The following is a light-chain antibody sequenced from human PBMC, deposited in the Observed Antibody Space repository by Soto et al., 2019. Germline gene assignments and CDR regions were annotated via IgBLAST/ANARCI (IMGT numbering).Light chain of an antibody. Sequence: QSALTQPASVSGSPGQSITISCTGTSSDVGGYHYVSWYQQHPGKAPKLMIYEVSNRPSGVSNRFSGSKSGNTASLTISGLQAEDEADYYCSSYTSSNTVVFGGGTKVTVL. CDR2: EVS. J-gene: IGLJ2*01. CDR3: SSYTSSNTVV. V-gene: IGLV2-14*01. CDR1: SSDVGGYHY.